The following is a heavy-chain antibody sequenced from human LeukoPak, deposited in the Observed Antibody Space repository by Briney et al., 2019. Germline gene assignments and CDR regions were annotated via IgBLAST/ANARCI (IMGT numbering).Heavy chain of an antibody. J-gene: IGHJ4*02. D-gene: IGHD3-22*01. CDR1: GLTFSSYS. Sequence: PGGSLRLSCAASGLTFSSYSMNWVRQAPGKGLEWVSSISSSSSYIYYADSVKGRFTISRDNAKNSLYLQMNSLRAEDTAVYYCARDLEVAVEAPYYYDRGQGTLVTVSS. CDR2: ISSSSSYI. V-gene: IGHV3-21*01. CDR3: ARDLEVAVEAPYYYD.